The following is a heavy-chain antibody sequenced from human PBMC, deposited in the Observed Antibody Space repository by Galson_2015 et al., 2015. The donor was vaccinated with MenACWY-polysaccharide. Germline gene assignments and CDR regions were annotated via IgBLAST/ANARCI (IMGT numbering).Heavy chain of an antibody. D-gene: IGHD1-14*01. CDR2: INSDGSSI. J-gene: IGHJ6*02. Sequence: SLRLSCAASGFTFSSHWMHWVRHAPGKGLVWVSRINSDGSSITYADSVKGRFTISRDNAKNTLFLQMNSLRPEDTAVYYCPRDPSRIGGASAYYYCLDVWGQGTTVTVSS. V-gene: IGHV3-74*01. CDR3: PRDPSRIGGASAYYYCLDV. CDR1: GFTFSSHW.